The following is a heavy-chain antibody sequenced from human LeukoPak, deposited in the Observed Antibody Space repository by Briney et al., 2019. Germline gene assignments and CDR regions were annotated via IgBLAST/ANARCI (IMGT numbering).Heavy chain of an antibody. Sequence: SQTLSLTCTVSGCSISSGGYYWSWLRQPPGKGLEWIGYIYHSGSTYYNPSLKSRVTISVDRSKNQFSLKLSSVTAADTAVYYCARATYYYDSSGYTNWFDPWGQGTLVTVSS. J-gene: IGHJ5*02. CDR2: IYHSGST. D-gene: IGHD3-22*01. CDR3: ARATYYYDSSGYTNWFDP. V-gene: IGHV4-30-2*01. CDR1: GCSISSGGYY.